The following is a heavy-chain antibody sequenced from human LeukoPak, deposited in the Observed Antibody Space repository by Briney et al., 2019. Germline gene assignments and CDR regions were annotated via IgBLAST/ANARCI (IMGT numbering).Heavy chain of an antibody. V-gene: IGHV4-59*12. D-gene: IGHD2-21*02. CDR1: GGSISSYY. CDR3: ARGWGPAYCGADCHRHFDY. CDR2: IYNTGST. J-gene: IGHJ4*02. Sequence: SETLSLTCTVSGGSISSYYWSWVRQPPGKGLEWIGYIYNTGSTSYNPSLKSRVTMSVDTSKDQFSLKLNFVTAADTAVYYCARGWGPAYCGADCHRHFDYWGQGALVTVSS.